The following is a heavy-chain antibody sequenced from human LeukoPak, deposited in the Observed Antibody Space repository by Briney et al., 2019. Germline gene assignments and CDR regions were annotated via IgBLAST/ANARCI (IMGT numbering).Heavy chain of an antibody. V-gene: IGHV4-34*01. CDR2: INHSGST. CDR3: AASTIVVVTHYYYYYGMDV. J-gene: IGHJ6*02. CDR1: GGSFTDYY. D-gene: IGHD3-22*01. Sequence: PSETLSLTCAVYGGSFTDYYWNWIRQPPGKGLEWIGEINHSGSTNYNPSLKSRVTISVDTSKNQFSLKLSSVTAADTAVYYCAASTIVVVTHYYYYYGMDVWGQGTTVTVSS.